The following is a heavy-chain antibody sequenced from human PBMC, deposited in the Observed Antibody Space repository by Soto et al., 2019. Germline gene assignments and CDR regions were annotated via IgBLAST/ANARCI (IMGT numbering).Heavy chain of an antibody. D-gene: IGHD6-6*01. CDR2: IHHSGVT. CDR3: ARSHIVPRLFMYPYDY. Sequence: PSETLSLTCAVSGDSITSSYWSWLRQPPGKGLEWIADIHHSGVTNYNPSLKSRVTISVDTSKNQFSLHLNSMTAADTAVYYCARSHIVPRLFMYPYDYWGQGTLVTVSS. V-gene: IGHV4-4*02. J-gene: IGHJ4*02. CDR1: GDSITSSY.